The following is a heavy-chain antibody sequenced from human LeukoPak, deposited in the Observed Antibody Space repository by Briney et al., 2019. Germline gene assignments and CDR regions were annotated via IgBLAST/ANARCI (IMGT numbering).Heavy chain of an antibody. CDR3: ARGRGDSKGTSFDF. J-gene: IGHJ4*02. D-gene: IGHD3-22*01. CDR1: GGSMNNYY. CDR2: IYHTGSA. V-gene: IGHV4-59*01. Sequence: PSETLPLTCTVSGGSMNNYYWSWIRQSPGKGLERVGYIYHTGSATYKPSLKSRVTLSLDTSKNQFSLRLNSVTAADTAVYYCARGRGDSKGTSFDFWGQGTLVTVSS.